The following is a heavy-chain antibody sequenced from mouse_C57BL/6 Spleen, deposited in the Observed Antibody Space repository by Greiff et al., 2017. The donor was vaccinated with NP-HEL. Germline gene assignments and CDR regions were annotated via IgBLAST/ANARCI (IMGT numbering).Heavy chain of an antibody. CDR2: IDPSDSYT. J-gene: IGHJ2*01. Sequence: QVQLKQPGAELVRPGTSVKLSCKASGYTFTSYWMHWVKQRPGQGLEWIGVIDPSDSYTNYNQKFKGKATLTVDTSSSTAYMQLSSLTSEDSAVYYCARSPRDSNYGYWGQGTTLTVSS. CDR1: GYTFTSYW. V-gene: IGHV1-59*01. CDR3: ARSPRDSNYGY. D-gene: IGHD2-5*01.